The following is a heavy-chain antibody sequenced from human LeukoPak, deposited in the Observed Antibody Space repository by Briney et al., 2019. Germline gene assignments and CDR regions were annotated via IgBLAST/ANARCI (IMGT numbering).Heavy chain of an antibody. CDR1: GGSISSYY. Sequence: PSETLSLTCTVSGGSISSYYWSWIRQPPGKGLEWIGYIYYSGSTNYNPSLKSRVTISVDTSKSQFSLKLSSVTAADTAVYYCARGGVGATPYYYYYGMDVWGQGTTVTVSS. J-gene: IGHJ6*02. D-gene: IGHD1-26*01. V-gene: IGHV4-59*01. CDR3: ARGGVGATPYYYYYGMDV. CDR2: IYYSGST.